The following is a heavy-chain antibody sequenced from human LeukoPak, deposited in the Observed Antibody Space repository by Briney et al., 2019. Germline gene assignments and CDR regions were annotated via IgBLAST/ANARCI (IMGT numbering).Heavy chain of an antibody. Sequence: GGSLRLSCAGSGFTLSGYWMTWVRRAPGKRLEWVANTQYDGSEKQYVDSVKGRFTISRDNAKNSLYLQMNCLRVEDMAVYYCARGLGWLDPWGQGTMVTVSS. CDR2: TQYDGSEK. V-gene: IGHV3-7*01. J-gene: IGHJ5*02. CDR1: GFTLSGYW. CDR3: ARGLGWLDP.